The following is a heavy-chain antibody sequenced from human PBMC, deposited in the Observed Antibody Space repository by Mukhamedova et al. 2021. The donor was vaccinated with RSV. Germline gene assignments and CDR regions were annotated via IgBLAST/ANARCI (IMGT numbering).Heavy chain of an antibody. CDR3: AKRSSSSSPAGGGMDV. Sequence: YADSVKGRFTISRDNSKNTLYLQMNSLRAEDTAVYYCAKRSSSSSPAGGGMDVWGQGTTVTVSS. D-gene: IGHD6-6*01. V-gene: IGHV3-23*01. J-gene: IGHJ6*02.